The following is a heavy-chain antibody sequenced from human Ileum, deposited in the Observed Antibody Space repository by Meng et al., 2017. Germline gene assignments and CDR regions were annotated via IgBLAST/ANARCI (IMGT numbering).Heavy chain of an antibody. D-gene: IGHD3-16*01. CDR3: VKHSGEYAWS. CDR2: IEQTTAGAST. Sequence: GESLKISCAASGFSFNIAWMSWVRQAPGKGLEWVGRIEQTTAGASTDYAAPVKGRFTISRDDSTNTLYLQMNSLKTEDTAMYYCVKHSGEYAWSWGQGTQVTVSS. J-gene: IGHJ4*02. V-gene: IGHV3-15*04. CDR1: GFSFNIAW.